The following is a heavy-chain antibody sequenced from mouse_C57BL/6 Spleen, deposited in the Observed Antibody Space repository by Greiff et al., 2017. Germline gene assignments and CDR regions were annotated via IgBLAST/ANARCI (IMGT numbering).Heavy chain of an antibody. V-gene: IGHV1-72*01. CDR1: GYTFTRYW. CDR2: IDPNSGGT. J-gene: IGHJ3*01. D-gene: IGHD2-4*01. CDR3: ARGKGYYDYDGSWFAY. Sequence: QVQLQQPGAELVKPGASVKLSCKASGYTFTRYWMHWVKQRPGRGLEWIGRIDPNSGGTKYNEKFKSKATLTVDTPSSTAYMQLSSLTSEDSAVYYGARGKGYYDYDGSWFAYWGQGTLVTVSA.